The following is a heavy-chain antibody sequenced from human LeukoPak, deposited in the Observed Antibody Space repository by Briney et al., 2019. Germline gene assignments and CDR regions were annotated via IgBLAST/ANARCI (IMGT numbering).Heavy chain of an antibody. CDR2: IHYSGNT. V-gene: IGHV4-59*08. D-gene: IGHD5-24*01. J-gene: IGHJ4*02. CDR1: GDSIRSDH. CDR3: ARRLEMATAYYFDY. Sequence: SETLSLTCTVSGDSIRSDHWSWIRQPPGKGLEWIGYIHYSGNTKYNPSLQSRVTVSLDTSKQQFSLSRSSVTAAHTAVYYFARRLEMATAYYFDYWGQGTLVTVSS.